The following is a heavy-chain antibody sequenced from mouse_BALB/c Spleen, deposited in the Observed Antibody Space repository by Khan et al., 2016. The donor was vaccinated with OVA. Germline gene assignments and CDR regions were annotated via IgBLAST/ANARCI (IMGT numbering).Heavy chain of an antibody. CDR1: GSTFTSYG. CDR2: IYPGNGYT. CDR3: TTAYYRYYFDY. J-gene: IGHJ2*01. D-gene: IGHD2-12*01. Sequence: EVQLQESGAELGRPGSSVKLSCKTSGSTFTSYGIKWVKQRPGQGLEWIGYIYPGNGYTEYNEKFQRKAILTSDTSSSTAYMQLRSLTSEDSAMYFCTTAYYRYYFDYWGQGTTLTVSS. V-gene: IGHV1S134*01.